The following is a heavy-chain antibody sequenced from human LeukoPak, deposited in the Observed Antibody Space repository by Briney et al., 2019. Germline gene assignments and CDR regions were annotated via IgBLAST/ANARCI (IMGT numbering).Heavy chain of an antibody. J-gene: IGHJ4*02. D-gene: IGHD6-6*01. CDR2: TRYDGSNK. CDR1: GFIFSSYG. V-gene: IGHV3-30*02. CDR3: AKDWGSSSSFNC. Sequence: SGGSLRLSCAASGFIFSSYGMHWVRQAPGKGLEWVAFTRYDGSNKYYADSVKGRFTISRDNSKNTLYLQMNSLRAEDTAVYYCAKDWGSSSSFNCWGQGTLVTVSS.